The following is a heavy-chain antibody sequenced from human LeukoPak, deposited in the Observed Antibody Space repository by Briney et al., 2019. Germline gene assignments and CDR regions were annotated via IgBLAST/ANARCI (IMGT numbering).Heavy chain of an antibody. Sequence: ASVKVSCKASGYTFTGYYMHWVRQAPGQGLEWMGWINPNSGGTNYAQNFQGRVTMTRDTSISTAYMELTRLRSDDTAVYYCARGGDDAFDIWGQGAMVTVSS. D-gene: IGHD7-27*01. CDR2: INPNSGGT. J-gene: IGHJ3*02. V-gene: IGHV1-2*02. CDR3: ARGGDDAFDI. CDR1: GYTFTGYY.